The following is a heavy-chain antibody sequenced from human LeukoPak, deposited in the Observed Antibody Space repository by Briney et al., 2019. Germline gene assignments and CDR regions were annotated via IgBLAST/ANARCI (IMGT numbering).Heavy chain of an antibody. D-gene: IGHD3-3*01. CDR1: GGTFSSYA. J-gene: IGHJ6*03. CDR3: ASDPRGDFWSGPGPYYYYMDV. V-gene: IGHV1-69*13. Sequence: GASVKVSCKASGGTFSSYAISWVRQAPGQGLEWMGRIIPIFGTANYAQKFQGRVTITADESTSTAYMELSSLRSEDTAVYYCASDPRGDFWSGPGPYYYYMDVWGKGTTVTVSS. CDR2: IIPIFGTA.